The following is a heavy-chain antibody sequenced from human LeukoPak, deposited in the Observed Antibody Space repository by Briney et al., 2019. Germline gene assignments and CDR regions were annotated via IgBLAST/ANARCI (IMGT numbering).Heavy chain of an antibody. CDR3: ARDGFSGGLMEQRLVVGRFDAFDI. V-gene: IGHV3-48*03. D-gene: IGHD6-13*01. CDR2: ISSSGNTI. J-gene: IGHJ3*02. Sequence: PGGSLRLSCAASGFIFSGYEMNWVRQAPGKGLEWVSYISSSGNTIYYADSVKGRFTISRDNAKNSLYLQMNSLRAEDTAVYYCARDGFSGGLMEQRLVVGRFDAFDIWGQGTMVTVSS. CDR1: GFIFSGYE.